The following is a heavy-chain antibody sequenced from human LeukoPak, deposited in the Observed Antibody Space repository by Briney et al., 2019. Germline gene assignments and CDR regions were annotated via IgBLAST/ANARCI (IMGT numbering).Heavy chain of an antibody. CDR2: INPSGGST. V-gene: IGHV1-46*01. J-gene: IGHJ3*02. CDR3: ARSITMVRGGTLKDAFDI. Sequence: ASVKVSCKASEYTFTSYYMHWVRQAPGQGLEWMGIINPSGGSTSYAQKFQGRVTMTGDTSTSTVYMELSSLRSEDTAVYYCARSITMVRGGTLKDAFDIWGQGTMVTVSS. CDR1: EYTFTSYY. D-gene: IGHD3-10*01.